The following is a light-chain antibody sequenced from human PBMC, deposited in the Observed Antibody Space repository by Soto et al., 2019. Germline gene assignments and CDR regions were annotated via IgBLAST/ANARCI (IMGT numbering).Light chain of an antibody. CDR1: QDISNY. Sequence: DIQMTQSPSSLSASVGDRVTITCQASQDISNYLNWYQQKPGKAPKLLIYDASNLETGVPSRFSGSGSGTDFTLKISRVEAEDVGVFYCMQALQTPSTFGQGTKVDI. J-gene: IGKJ1*01. V-gene: IGKV1-33*01. CDR2: DAS. CDR3: MQALQTPST.